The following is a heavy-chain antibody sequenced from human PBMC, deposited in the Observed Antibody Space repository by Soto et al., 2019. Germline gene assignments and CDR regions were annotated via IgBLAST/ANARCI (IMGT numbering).Heavy chain of an antibody. CDR2: IIPIFGTA. J-gene: IGHJ6*02. CDR3: ARDRDSSSWRYYYYGMDV. Sequence: VKVSCKASGGTFSSYAISWVRQAPGQGLEWMGGIIPIFGTANYAQKFQGRVTITADESTSTAYMELSSLRSEDTAVYYCARDRDSSSWRYYYYGMDVWGQGTTVTVSS. V-gene: IGHV1-69*13. CDR1: GGTFSSYA. D-gene: IGHD6-13*01.